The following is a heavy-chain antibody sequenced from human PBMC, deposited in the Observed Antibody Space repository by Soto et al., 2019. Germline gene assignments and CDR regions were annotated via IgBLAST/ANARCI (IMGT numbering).Heavy chain of an antibody. CDR2: MNPNSGNT. CDR3: ARGGSIGRMGSSGWYDY. D-gene: IGHD6-19*01. CDR1: GYTFTSYD. V-gene: IGHV1-8*01. J-gene: IGHJ4*02. Sequence: QVQLVQSGAEVKKPGASVKVSCKASGYTFTSYDINWVRQATGQGLEWMGWMNPNSGNTGYAQKFQGRVNMTKNTSMSTAYMELSSLSSEDTAVYYCARGGSIGRMGSSGWYDYWGQGTLVTVSS.